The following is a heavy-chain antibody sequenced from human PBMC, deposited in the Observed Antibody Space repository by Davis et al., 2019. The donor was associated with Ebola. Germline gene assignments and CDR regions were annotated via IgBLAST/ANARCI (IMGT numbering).Heavy chain of an antibody. D-gene: IGHD6-13*01. CDR3: ARGPPGIAISLGSY. V-gene: IGHV1-18*01. CDR1: GYTFTNYG. Sequence: AASVKVSCKTSGYTFTNYGISWVRQAPGQGLEWVGWISGDSDSTNYAQKFQGRATLTTDTPTSTANMELKSLTSDDTAVYYCARGPPGIAISLGSYWGQGTLVTVSS. CDR2: ISGDSDST. J-gene: IGHJ4*02.